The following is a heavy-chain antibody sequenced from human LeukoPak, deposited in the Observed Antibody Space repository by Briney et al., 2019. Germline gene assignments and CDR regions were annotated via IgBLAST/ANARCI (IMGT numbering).Heavy chain of an antibody. CDR2: ISSSGSTI. Sequence: PGGSLRLSCAASGFTFSDYYMSWIRQAPGKGLEWVSYISSSGSTIYYADSVKGRFTISRDNAKNSLYLQMNSLRAEDTAVYYCARDIGPADYDILTGDYWGQGILVTVSP. CDR3: ARDIGPADYDILTGDY. D-gene: IGHD3-9*01. J-gene: IGHJ4*02. V-gene: IGHV3-11*01. CDR1: GFTFSDYY.